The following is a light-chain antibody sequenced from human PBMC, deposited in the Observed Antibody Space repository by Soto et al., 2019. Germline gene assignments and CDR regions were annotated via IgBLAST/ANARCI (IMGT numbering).Light chain of an antibody. CDR2: SSN. V-gene: IGLV1-44*01. J-gene: IGLJ2*01. CDR3: ATWDDSLNGVV. CDR1: SSNIGSNA. Sequence: QSVLTQPPSVSGTPGQRVIISCSGSSSNIGSNAVNWYQQLPGTAPKLLMASSNQRPSGVPARFSGPKSGTSASLAISGLQSEDEADYYCATWDDSLNGVVFGGGTKLTVL.